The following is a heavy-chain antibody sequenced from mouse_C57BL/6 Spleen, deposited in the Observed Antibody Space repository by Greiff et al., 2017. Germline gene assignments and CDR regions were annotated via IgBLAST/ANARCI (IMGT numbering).Heavy chain of an antibody. CDR1: GYTFTDYY. CDR2: IYPGSGNT. Sequence: QVQLKESGAELVRPGASVKLSCKASGYTFTDYYINWVKQRPGQGLEWIARIYPGSGNTYYNEKFKGKATLTAEKSSSTAYMQLSSLTSEDSAVYFCARGDSSGYDDYWGQGTTLTVSS. J-gene: IGHJ2*01. V-gene: IGHV1-76*01. D-gene: IGHD3-2*02. CDR3: ARGDSSGYDDY.